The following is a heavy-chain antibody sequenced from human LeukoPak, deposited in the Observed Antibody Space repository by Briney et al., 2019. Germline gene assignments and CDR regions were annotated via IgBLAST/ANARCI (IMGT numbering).Heavy chain of an antibody. Sequence: GEPLKISCKGSGYTFTNYWIGWVRQMPGKGLEWMGIIYPGDSDTRYSPSFQGQVTISADKSISTAYLQWSSLKASDTAMYYCARPDYYDSSGYYLPAFDIWGQGTMVTVSS. J-gene: IGHJ3*02. CDR3: ARPDYYDSSGYYLPAFDI. CDR1: GYTFTNYW. V-gene: IGHV5-51*01. CDR2: IYPGDSDT. D-gene: IGHD3-22*01.